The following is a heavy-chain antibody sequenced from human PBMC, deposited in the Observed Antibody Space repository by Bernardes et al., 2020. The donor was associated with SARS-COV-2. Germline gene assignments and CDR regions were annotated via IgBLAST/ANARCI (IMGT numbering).Heavy chain of an antibody. CDR2: ISSSSSYI. CDR1: GFTFSSYS. J-gene: IGHJ6*04. Sequence: GSLRLSCAASGFTFSSYSMNWVRQAPGKGLEWVSSISSSSSYIYYADSVKGRFTISRDNAKNSLYLQMNSLRAEDTAVYYCARDVRITMVRGVTIWGKGTTVTVSS. D-gene: IGHD3-10*01. V-gene: IGHV3-21*01. CDR3: ARDVRITMVRGVTI.